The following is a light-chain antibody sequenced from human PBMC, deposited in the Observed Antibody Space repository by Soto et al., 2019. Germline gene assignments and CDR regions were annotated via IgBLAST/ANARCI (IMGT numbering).Light chain of an antibody. CDR2: GAS. CDR3: QQYNIRPQHT. V-gene: IGKV3-15*01. Sequence: EIVMTQSPATLSVSPGERATLSCRASQSVSSNLAWYQQKPGQAPRLLIYGASTRATGIPARFSGSGSGKEFTLTISSLKSEDFAVYYCQQYNIRPQHTYGKRTKVDI. J-gene: IGKJ2*01. CDR1: QSVSSN.